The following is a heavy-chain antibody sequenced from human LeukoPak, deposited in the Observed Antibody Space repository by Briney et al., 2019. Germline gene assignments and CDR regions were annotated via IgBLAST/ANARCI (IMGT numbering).Heavy chain of an antibody. CDR3: AKCGNSGCHLIDY. CDR1: GFAFDDYG. V-gene: IGHV3-23*01. CDR2: ISGRTGGT. D-gene: IGHD5-12*01. J-gene: IGHJ4*02. Sequence: GESLRLSCAASGFAFDDYGMSWVRQAPGKGLEWVSAISGRTGGTYHADSVKGRFTISRDNSKSTLNLQMDSLRAEDTAVYYCAKCGNSGCHLIDYWGQGTLVTVSS.